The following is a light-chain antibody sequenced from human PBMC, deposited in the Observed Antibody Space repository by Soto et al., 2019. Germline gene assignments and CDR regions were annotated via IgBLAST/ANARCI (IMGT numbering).Light chain of an antibody. CDR2: DNN. V-gene: IGLV1-51*01. J-gene: IGLJ2*01. CDR3: ATWDGSLPGEV. CDR1: SSNIGNNY. Sequence: QSVLTQSPSVSAAPGQQVTISCSGSSSNIGNNYVSWDQQLPGTAPKLLIYDNNKRPSGIPDRFSRSKSGTSGTLDITGLQTGDEADYYCATWDGSLPGEVFGGGTKLTVL.